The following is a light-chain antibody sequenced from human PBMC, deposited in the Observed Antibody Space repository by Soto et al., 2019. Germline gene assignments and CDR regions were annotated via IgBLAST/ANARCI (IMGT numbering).Light chain of an antibody. Sequence: QSALTQPASVSRSPGQSITISCTGTSSDFGSYNYVSWYQQHPGKAPKLMIYEVSNRPSGVSNRFSGSNSGNTASLTISGLQAEDEADYYCNSYTSTNTWVFGTGTKVTVL. CDR1: SSDFGSYNY. V-gene: IGLV2-14*01. CDR3: NSYTSTNTWV. J-gene: IGLJ1*01. CDR2: EVS.